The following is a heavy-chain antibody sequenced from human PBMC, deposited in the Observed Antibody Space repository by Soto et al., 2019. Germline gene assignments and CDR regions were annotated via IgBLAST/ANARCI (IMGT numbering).Heavy chain of an antibody. J-gene: IGHJ4*02. Sequence: QVQLVQSGAEVKKPGASVKVSCKASGYTFTSYGVSWVRQAPGQGLEWMGWISAYNGNTKYAQKLQGRVTMNTDTSTNTTYMYLRSLRSDDTVVYYCARDSPPVDYWAQGTLVTVSS. CDR2: ISAYNGNT. V-gene: IGHV1-18*01. CDR3: ARDSPPVDY. CDR1: GYTFTSYG.